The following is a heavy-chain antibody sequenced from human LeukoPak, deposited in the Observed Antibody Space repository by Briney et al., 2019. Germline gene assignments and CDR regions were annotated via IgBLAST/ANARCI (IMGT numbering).Heavy chain of an antibody. J-gene: IGHJ3*02. CDR3: AREGERDAFDI. CDR1: GGSISSSSYY. V-gene: IGHV4-61*01. D-gene: IGHD1-1*01. CDR2: IYYSGST. Sequence: SETLSLTCTVSGGSISSSSYYWGWIRQPPGKGLEWIGYIYYSGSTNYNPSLKSRVTISVDTSKNQFSLKLSSVTAADTAVYYCAREGERDAFDIWGQGTMVTVSS.